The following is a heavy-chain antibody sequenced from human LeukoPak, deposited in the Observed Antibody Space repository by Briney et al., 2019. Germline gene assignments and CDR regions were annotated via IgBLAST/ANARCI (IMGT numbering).Heavy chain of an antibody. D-gene: IGHD2-8*02. CDR3: AKDGSWSCTD. CDR2: IAHHGNNK. CDR1: GFTFSSSA. V-gene: IGHV3-30*02. Sequence: GGSLRLSCAASGFTFSSSAMHWVRQGPGKGLEWVAYIAHHGNNKYYADSVKGRFTISRDNSKRTLYLQMNSLRADDTAVYYCAKDGSWSCTDWGQGALVTVST. J-gene: IGHJ4*02.